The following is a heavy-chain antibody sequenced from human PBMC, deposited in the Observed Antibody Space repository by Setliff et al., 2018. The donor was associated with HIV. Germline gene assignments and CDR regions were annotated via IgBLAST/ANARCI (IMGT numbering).Heavy chain of an antibody. Sequence: PGGSLRLSCVASGFTFGAFWMHWVRQAPGKGLEWVSYINSDGSIITYGESVKGRFTISRDNAKNSLYLQMNSLGAEDTALYYCARGGEYYSDSGGIYYYMDVWGKGTTVTVSS. V-gene: IGHV3-74*01. D-gene: IGHD3-22*01. CDR2: INSDGSII. CDR3: ARGGEYYSDSGGIYYYMDV. J-gene: IGHJ6*03. CDR1: GFTFGAFW.